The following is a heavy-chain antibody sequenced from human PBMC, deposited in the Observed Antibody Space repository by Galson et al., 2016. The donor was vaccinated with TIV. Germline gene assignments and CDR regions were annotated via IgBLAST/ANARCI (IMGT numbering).Heavy chain of an antibody. V-gene: IGHV6-1*01. CDR3: TRAAGKNGASCYATCETFYI. Sequence: CAISGDSVSSDSAAWNWVRQSPSRGLVWLGRTYYRSRWYYDYKVSVKSRITINPDTSKNQFSLQLNSVTPEDTAVYYCTRAAGKNGASCYATCETFYIWGQGTMVTVSS. J-gene: IGHJ3*02. D-gene: IGHD2-2*01. CDR2: TYYRSRWYY. CDR1: GDSVSSDSAA.